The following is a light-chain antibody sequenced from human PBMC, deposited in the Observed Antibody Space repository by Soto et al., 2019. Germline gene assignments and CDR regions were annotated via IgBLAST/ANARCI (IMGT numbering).Light chain of an antibody. CDR1: QSVDSTY. CDR2: ATS. V-gene: IGKV3-20*01. CDR3: QQYDTSPPLYT. J-gene: IGKJ2*01. Sequence: EIVLTQSPGTLSLSPGERATLSCRASQSVDSTYLAWYQQKPGQAPRLLVYATSSRAAGIPDRFSGSGSGTAFTLTISRLEPEDFAVYYCQQYDTSPPLYTFGQGTKLEIK.